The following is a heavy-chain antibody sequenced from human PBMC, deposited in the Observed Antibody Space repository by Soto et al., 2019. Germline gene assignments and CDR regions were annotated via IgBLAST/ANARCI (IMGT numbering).Heavy chain of an antibody. Sequence: SETLSLTCAVSGYSISSGYYWGWIRQPPGKGLEWIGSIYHSGSTYYNPSLKSRVTISVDASKNQFSLKLSSVTAADTAVYYCARDILWSGPTGHDYWGQGTLGTVSA. D-gene: IGHD3-3*01. CDR3: ARDILWSGPTGHDY. V-gene: IGHV4-38-2*02. CDR2: IYHSGST. CDR1: GYSISSGYY. J-gene: IGHJ4*02.